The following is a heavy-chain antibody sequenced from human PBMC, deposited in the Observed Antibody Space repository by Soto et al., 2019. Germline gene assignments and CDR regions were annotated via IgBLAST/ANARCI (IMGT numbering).Heavy chain of an antibody. CDR1: GYTFTSYG. J-gene: IGHJ4*02. CDR2: ISAYNGNT. CDR3: VVAAQTYYFDY. Sequence: QVKLVQSGAEVKKPGASVKVSGKASGYTFTSYGISWVRQAPGQGLEWMGWISAYNGNTNYAQKLQGRVTMTTDTSTSTAYMELRSLRSYDTDVYYCVVAAQTYYFDYWGQGTLVTVSS. V-gene: IGHV1-18*01. D-gene: IGHD2-15*01.